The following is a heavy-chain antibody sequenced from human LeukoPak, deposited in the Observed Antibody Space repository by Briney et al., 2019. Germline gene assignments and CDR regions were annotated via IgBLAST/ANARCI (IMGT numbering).Heavy chain of an antibody. CDR3: ARDRSHLPDY. J-gene: IGHJ4*02. Sequence: GGSLRLSCAASGFTFSNFWMSWVRQAPGKGLEWVADIKQDGSEKYYVDSVKGRFTISRDNSKNTLYLQMNSLRAEDTAVCYCARDRSHLPDYWGQGTLVTVSS. V-gene: IGHV3-7*01. CDR2: IKQDGSEK. CDR1: GFTFSNFW. D-gene: IGHD1-26*01.